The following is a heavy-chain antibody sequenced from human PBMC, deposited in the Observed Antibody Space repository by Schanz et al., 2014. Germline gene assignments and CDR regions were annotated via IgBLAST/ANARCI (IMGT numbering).Heavy chain of an antibody. V-gene: IGHV3-33*01. CDR1: GFSLNTYG. CDR2: IWNNGVTK. Sequence: QAQLMESGGGVVQPGTSLILSCSESGFSLNTYGIHWFRQPAGKGLEWVAVIWNNGVTKYYADSVRGRFTISRDRFQNTLYLRMSSLRAEDTAVYYCARPRFDYGEVDYWGQGTLVTVSS. CDR3: ARPRFDYGEVDY. J-gene: IGHJ4*02. D-gene: IGHD4-17*01.